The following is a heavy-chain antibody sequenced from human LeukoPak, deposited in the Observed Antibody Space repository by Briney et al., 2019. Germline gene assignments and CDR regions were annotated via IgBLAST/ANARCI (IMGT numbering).Heavy chain of an antibody. CDR2: ISYDGSNK. J-gene: IGHJ4*02. D-gene: IGHD3-10*01. CDR1: GFTFSSYG. CDR3: AKGANYYGSGSYEGY. Sequence: GGSLRLSCAASGFTFSSYGMHWVRQAPGKGLEWVAVISYDGSNKYYADSVKGRFTISRDSSKNTLYLQMNSLRAEDTAVYYCAKGANYYGSGSYEGYWGRGTLVTVSS. V-gene: IGHV3-30*18.